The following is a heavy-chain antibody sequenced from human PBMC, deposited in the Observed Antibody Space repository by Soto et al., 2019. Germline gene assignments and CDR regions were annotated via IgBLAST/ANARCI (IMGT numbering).Heavy chain of an antibody. Sequence: NPSETLSLTCTVSGAPVSSETHFWTWIRQPPGKGLEWIGYMYHSGITNSNPALKSRVTLSVGRSRNQFSLSLNSVTAADTAVYYCAREDMSGTYYFDYWGPGTQVTVSS. CDR1: GAPVSSETHF. D-gene: IGHD1-26*01. CDR2: MYHSGIT. CDR3: AREDMSGTYYFDY. J-gene: IGHJ4*02. V-gene: IGHV4-61*01.